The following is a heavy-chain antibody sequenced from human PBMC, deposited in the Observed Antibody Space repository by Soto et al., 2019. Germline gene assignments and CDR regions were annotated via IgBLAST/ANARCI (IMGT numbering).Heavy chain of an antibody. CDR2: IIPIFGTA. Sequence: SVKVSCKASGCTFSSYAISWVRQAPGQGLEWMGGIIPIFGTANYAQKFQGRVTITADKSTSTAYMELSSLRSEDTAVYYCARDSPQYYYDSSGYPFDPWGQGTLVTVSS. CDR3: ARDSPQYYYDSSGYPFDP. V-gene: IGHV1-69*06. D-gene: IGHD3-22*01. J-gene: IGHJ5*02. CDR1: GCTFSSYA.